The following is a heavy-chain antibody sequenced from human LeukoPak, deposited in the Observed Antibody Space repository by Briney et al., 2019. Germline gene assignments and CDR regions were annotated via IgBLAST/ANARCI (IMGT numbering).Heavy chain of an antibody. D-gene: IGHD5-18*01. CDR3: ARRGYSYGVFDY. Sequence: SETLSLTCTVSGGSISSSSYYWGWIRQPPGKGLEWIGSIYYSGSTNYNPSLKSRVTISVDTSKNQFSLKLSSVTAADTAVYYCARRGYSYGVFDYWGQGTLVTVSS. V-gene: IGHV4-39*01. CDR2: IYYSGST. J-gene: IGHJ4*02. CDR1: GGSISSSSYY.